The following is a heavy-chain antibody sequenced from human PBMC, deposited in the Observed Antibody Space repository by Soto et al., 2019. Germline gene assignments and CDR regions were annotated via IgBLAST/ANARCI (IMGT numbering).Heavy chain of an antibody. Sequence: QVQLVQSGAEVKKPGSSVKVSCKASGGTFSSYTISWVRQAPGQGLEWMGRIIPILGIANYAQKFQGRVTITADKSTNTAYMELSSLRSEDTAVYYCARAAEAYCGGDCYPPFDYWGQGTLVTVSS. V-gene: IGHV1-69*02. D-gene: IGHD2-21*02. CDR2: IIPILGIA. J-gene: IGHJ4*02. CDR1: GGTFSSYT. CDR3: ARAAEAYCGGDCYPPFDY.